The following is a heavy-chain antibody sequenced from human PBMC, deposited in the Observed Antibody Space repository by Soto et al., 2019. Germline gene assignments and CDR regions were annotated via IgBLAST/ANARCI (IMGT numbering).Heavy chain of an antibody. D-gene: IGHD6-13*01. CDR3: ARDRAKQLVSVGMDV. CDR1: GGTFSSYA. Sequence: GASVKVSCKASGGTFSSYAISWVRQAPGQGLEWMGGIIPIFGTANYAQKFQGRVTITADESTSTAYMELSSLRSEDTAVYYCARDRAKQLVSVGMDVWGQGTTVTVSS. CDR2: IIPIFGTA. V-gene: IGHV1-69*13. J-gene: IGHJ6*02.